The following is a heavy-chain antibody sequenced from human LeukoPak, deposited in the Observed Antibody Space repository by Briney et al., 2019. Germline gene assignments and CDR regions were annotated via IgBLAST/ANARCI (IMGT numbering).Heavy chain of an antibody. CDR2: ISGSGGST. CDR1: GFTFSTYA. Sequence: GGSLRLSCAASGFTFSTYAKSWVRQAPGKGLEWVSSISGSGGSTYYADPVKGRFTISRDNAKNSLYLQMNSLRAEDTAVYYCARELRYYYGSGILEHYMDVWGKGTTVTVSS. J-gene: IGHJ6*03. V-gene: IGHV3-23*01. CDR3: ARELRYYYGSGILEHYMDV. D-gene: IGHD3-10*01.